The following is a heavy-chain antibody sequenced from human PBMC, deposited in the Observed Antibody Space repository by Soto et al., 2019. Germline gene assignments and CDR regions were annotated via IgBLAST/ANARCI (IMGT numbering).Heavy chain of an antibody. CDR1: GGSISSGGYY. D-gene: IGHD6-13*01. CDR2: IYYSGST. Sequence: SETLSLTCTVSGGSISSGGYYWSWIRQHPGKGLEWIGYIYYSGSTYYNPSLKSRGTISVDTSKNQFSLKLSSVTAADTAVYYCARGTTAAGTTWFDPWGQGTLVTAPQ. CDR3: ARGTTAAGTTWFDP. V-gene: IGHV4-31*03. J-gene: IGHJ5*02.